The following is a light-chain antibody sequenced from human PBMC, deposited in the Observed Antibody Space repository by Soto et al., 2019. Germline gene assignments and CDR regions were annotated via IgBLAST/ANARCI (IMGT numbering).Light chain of an antibody. CDR1: QSISNY. J-gene: IGKJ1*01. V-gene: IGKV1-39*01. CDR2: AAS. Sequence: DIQMTQSPSSLSASVGDRVTITCRASQSISNYLNWYQQKPGKAPNLLIYAASTLQSGVPSRFSGSGSGTDFTLTISSLQAEDFAAYYCKQSYSSPWTFGQGTKVDIQ. CDR3: KQSYSSPWT.